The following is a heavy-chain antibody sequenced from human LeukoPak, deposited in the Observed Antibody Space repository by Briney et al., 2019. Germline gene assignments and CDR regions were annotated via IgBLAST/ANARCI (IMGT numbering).Heavy chain of an antibody. CDR1: GFTFSSHY. CDR2: IKTDGTDP. V-gene: IGHV3-74*01. J-gene: IGHJ4*02. CDR3: VRDKNGWAGDY. Sequence: GGSLRLSCAASGFTFSSHYMQWVRQAPGKGLVWVSGIKTDGTDPRYADSVKGRFTISRDNAKDTVHLQMNSLRAEDTAIYYCVRDKNGWAGDYWGQGTLVTVSS. D-gene: IGHD6-19*01.